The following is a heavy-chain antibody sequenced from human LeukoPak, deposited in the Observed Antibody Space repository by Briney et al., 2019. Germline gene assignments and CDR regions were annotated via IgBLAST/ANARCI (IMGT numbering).Heavy chain of an antibody. CDR3: ARTPVYSSPFFDY. CDR2: IYHSGST. J-gene: IGHJ4*02. Sequence: PSETLSLTCAVSGGSISSSNWWSWVRPPPGKGLEWIGEIYHSGSTNYNPSLKSRVTISVDKSKNQFSLKLSSVTAADTAVYYCARTPVYSSPFFDYWGQGTLVTVSS. D-gene: IGHD6-6*01. V-gene: IGHV4-4*02. CDR1: GGSISSSNW.